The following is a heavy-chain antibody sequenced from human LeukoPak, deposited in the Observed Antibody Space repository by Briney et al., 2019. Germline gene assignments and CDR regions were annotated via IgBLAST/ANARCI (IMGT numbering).Heavy chain of an antibody. Sequence: ASVKVSCKASGYTFTGYYMHWVRQAPGQGLEWMGWINPNSGGTNYAQKFQGRVPMTRDTSISTAYMELSRLRSDDTAVYYCAREDTAMGYNWFDPWGQGTLVTVSS. D-gene: IGHD5-18*01. CDR3: AREDTAMGYNWFDP. V-gene: IGHV1-2*02. CDR1: GYTFTGYY. J-gene: IGHJ5*02. CDR2: INPNSGGT.